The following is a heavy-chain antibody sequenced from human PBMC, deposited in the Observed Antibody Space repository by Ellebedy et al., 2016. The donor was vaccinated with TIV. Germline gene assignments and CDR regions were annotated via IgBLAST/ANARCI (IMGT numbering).Heavy chain of an antibody. D-gene: IGHD1-26*01. Sequence: GGSLRLSCVVSGFDFSDSAVHWVRQASGKGLEWVGRIRGRLNSFTTAYATSVRGRITISRDDSKKTTYLQINSLRTEDTAIYYCTSPLGDYEYFHHWGQGTLVTVSS. J-gene: IGHJ1*01. CDR1: GFDFSDSA. V-gene: IGHV3-73*01. CDR2: IRGRLNSFTT. CDR3: TSPLGDYEYFHH.